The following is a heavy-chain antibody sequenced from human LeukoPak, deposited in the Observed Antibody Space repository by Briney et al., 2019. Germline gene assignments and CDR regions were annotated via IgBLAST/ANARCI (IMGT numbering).Heavy chain of an antibody. V-gene: IGHV3-33*01. CDR1: GFTFSSYG. J-gene: IGHJ4*02. D-gene: IGHD4-23*01. CDR3: ARDKGDGGLDY. CDR2: IWYDGSNK. Sequence: PGRSLRLSCAASGFTFSSYGMHWVRQAPGKGLEWVAVIWYDGSNKYYADSVKGRFTISRDNSKNTLYLQMNSMRAEDTAVYYCARDKGDGGLDYWGQGTPVTVSS.